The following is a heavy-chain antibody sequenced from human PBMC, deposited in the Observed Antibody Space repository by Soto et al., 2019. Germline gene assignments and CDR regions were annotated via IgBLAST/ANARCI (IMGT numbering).Heavy chain of an antibody. CDR3: ASGIAAAGKVFDY. CDR1: GGSISSGGYS. V-gene: IGHV4-30-2*01. D-gene: IGHD6-13*01. J-gene: IGHJ4*02. CDR2: IYHSGST. Sequence: SETLSLTCAVSGGSISSGGYSWSWIRQPPGKGLEWIGYIYHSGSTYYNPSLKSRVTISVDRSKNQFSLKLSSVTAADTAVYYCASGIAAAGKVFDYWGQGTLVTVSS.